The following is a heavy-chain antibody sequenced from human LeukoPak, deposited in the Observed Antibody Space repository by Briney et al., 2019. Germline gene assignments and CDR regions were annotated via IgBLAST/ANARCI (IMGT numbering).Heavy chain of an antibody. CDR2: INPNSGVT. Sequence: GASVKVSCKASGYTFTDYYIHWVRQAPGQGLEWMGWINPNSGVTDSAQKFQGRVTMTSDTSITAAYMELSRLRPDDTAVYYCARGGRYPMVTTILWGGDFDYYLDVWGKGTTVTVSS. J-gene: IGHJ6*03. CDR1: GYTFTDYY. D-gene: IGHD2-21*02. CDR3: ARGGRYPMVTTILWGGDFDYYLDV. V-gene: IGHV1-2*02.